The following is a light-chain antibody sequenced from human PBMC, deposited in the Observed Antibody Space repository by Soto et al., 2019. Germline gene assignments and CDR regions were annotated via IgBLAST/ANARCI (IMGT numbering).Light chain of an antibody. CDR3: QQYDSYKPLT. Sequence: DIQMTQSPSTLSAPVGDRFTITCLSSQSISSWLAWYQQKPGKAPKLLIFDASSLESGTPSRFSGRRSGTQFTLTINGLQPDDFATYYRQQYDSYKPLTFGGGTKVDI. CDR1: QSISSW. CDR2: DAS. J-gene: IGKJ4*01. V-gene: IGKV1-5*01.